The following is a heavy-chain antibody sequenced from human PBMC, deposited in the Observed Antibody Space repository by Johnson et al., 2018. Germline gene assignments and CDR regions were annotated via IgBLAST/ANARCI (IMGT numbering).Heavy chain of an antibody. CDR2: IWYDESHK. D-gene: IGHD2-2*01. Sequence: QVQLVESGGGVIQPGKSLRLSCAASGFTFNNYDIPWVRQAPGKGLEWVAVIWYDESHKDYADSVKDRFSISSDNSKRTVFLQMNSRVVEDTAVYYCARDLRPALDDDQPPGRIDYWGQGTLVTVSS. V-gene: IGHV3-33*01. CDR1: GFTFNNYD. J-gene: IGHJ4*02. CDR3: ARDLRPALDDDQPPGRIDY.